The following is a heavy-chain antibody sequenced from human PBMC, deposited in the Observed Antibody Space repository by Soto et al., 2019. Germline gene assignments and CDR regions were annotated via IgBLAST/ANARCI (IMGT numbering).Heavy chain of an antibody. J-gene: IGHJ4*02. V-gene: IGHV3-33*06. CDR3: AKGGSSWSYFDY. CDR2: IWYDGSNK. Sequence: PGGSLRLSCAASGFTFSSYGMHWVRQAPGKGLEWVAVIWYDGSNKYYADSVKGRFTISRENAKNSLYLQMNSLRAEDTAVYYCAKGGSSWSYFDYWGQGTLVTVSS. D-gene: IGHD6-13*01. CDR1: GFTFSSYG.